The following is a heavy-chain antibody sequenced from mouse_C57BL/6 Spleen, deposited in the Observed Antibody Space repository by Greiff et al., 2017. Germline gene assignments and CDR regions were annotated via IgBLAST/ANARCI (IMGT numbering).Heavy chain of an antibody. D-gene: IGHD2-3*01. J-gene: IGHJ2*01. CDR3: ARMDGPYYFDY. V-gene: IGHV5-17*01. Sequence: EVMLVESGGGLVKPGGSLKLSCAASGFTFSDYGMHWVRQAPEKGLEWVAYISSGSSTIYYADTVKGRFTISSDHAKNTLFLQMTSLRSEDTAMYYCARMDGPYYFDYWGQGTTLTVSS. CDR1: GFTFSDYG. CDR2: ISSGSSTI.